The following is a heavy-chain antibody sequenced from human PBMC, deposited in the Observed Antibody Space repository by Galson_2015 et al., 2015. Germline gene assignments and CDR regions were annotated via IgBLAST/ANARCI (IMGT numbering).Heavy chain of an antibody. CDR2: IVVGSGNT. D-gene: IGHD3-22*01. J-gene: IGHJ3*02. CDR1: GFTFTSSA. Sequence: SVKVSCKASGFTFTSSAMQWVRQARGQRLEWIGWIVVGSGNTNYAQKFQERVTITRDMSTSTAYMELSNLRSEDTAVYYCARDRNTMIGHDAFDIWGQGTMVTVSS. CDR3: ARDRNTMIGHDAFDI. V-gene: IGHV1-58*02.